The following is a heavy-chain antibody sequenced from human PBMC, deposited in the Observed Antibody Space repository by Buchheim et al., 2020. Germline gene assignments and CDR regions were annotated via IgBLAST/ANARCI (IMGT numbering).Heavy chain of an antibody. CDR1: GGSFSGYY. CDR3: ARRNSGAGFDP. D-gene: IGHD6-19*01. J-gene: IGHJ5*02. Sequence: QLQLQESGPGLVKPSETLSLTCAVYGGSFSGYYWSWIRQPPGKGLEWIGEINHSGSTNYNPSLKSRVTISVDTSKNQFSLKLSSVTAADTAVYYCARRNSGAGFDPWGQGTL. V-gene: IGHV4-34*01. CDR2: INHSGST.